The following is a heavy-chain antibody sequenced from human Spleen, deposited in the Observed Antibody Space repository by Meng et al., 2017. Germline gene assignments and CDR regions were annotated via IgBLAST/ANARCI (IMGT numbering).Heavy chain of an antibody. J-gene: IGHJ4*02. D-gene: IGHD3-10*01. V-gene: IGHV1-18*01. Sequence: QAQLLQSGAEVKKPGGSGRVSCKASDYTSASYGISWFRQAPGQGLEWMGWFVSNADTYPAQKFQGRVTMTRDTHTSTDFMELRSLRFDDTAVYYCARGTPGRSYSDYWGQGTLVTVSS. CDR1: DYTSASYG. CDR2: FVSNADT. CDR3: ARGTPGRSYSDY.